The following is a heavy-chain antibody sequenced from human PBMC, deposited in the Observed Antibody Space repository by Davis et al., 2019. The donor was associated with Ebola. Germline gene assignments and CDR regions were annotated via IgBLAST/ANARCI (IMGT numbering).Heavy chain of an antibody. CDR3: ARVVGQQDWYFDL. Sequence: SVMGRFTISRDKSKSTLYLQMNSLRAEDTAVYYCARVVGQQDWYFDLWGPGTLVTVSS. J-gene: IGHJ2*01. D-gene: IGHD6-13*01. V-gene: IGHV3-53*01.